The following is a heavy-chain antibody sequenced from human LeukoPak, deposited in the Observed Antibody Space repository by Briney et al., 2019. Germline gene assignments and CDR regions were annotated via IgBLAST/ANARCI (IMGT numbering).Heavy chain of an antibody. D-gene: IGHD3-22*01. CDR2: ISGGSGDK. CDR1: GFTFSSIA. V-gene: IGHV3-23*01. CDR3: ATHYYDSSGYYYALEH. J-gene: IGHJ1*01. Sequence: GGSLRLSCAASGFTFSSIAMSWVRQAPDKGLEWVSAISGGSGDKFYADSVKGRFTISRDNSRNTLYVQMNSLRAEDTAEYYCATHYYDSSGYYYALEHWGQGTLVTVSS.